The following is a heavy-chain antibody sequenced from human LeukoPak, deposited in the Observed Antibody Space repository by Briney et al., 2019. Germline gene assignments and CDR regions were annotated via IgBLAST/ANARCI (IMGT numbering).Heavy chain of an antibody. J-gene: IGHJ4*02. CDR1: GYTFTNYY. D-gene: IGHD5-12*01. Sequence: AASVKVSCKASGYTFTNYYIHWVRQAPGQGLEWMGIINPAGGSTGYAQKFQGRVTMTRDTSTSTVYMELSSLRSEDTAVYYCARRASGGYGHYFDYWGQGALVTVSS. CDR3: ARRASGGYGHYFDY. V-gene: IGHV1-46*01. CDR2: INPAGGST.